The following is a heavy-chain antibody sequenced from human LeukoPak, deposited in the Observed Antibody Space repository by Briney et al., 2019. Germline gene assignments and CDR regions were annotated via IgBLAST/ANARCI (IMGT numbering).Heavy chain of an antibody. CDR1: GFAFSTYS. Sequence: GGSLRLSCVASGFAFSTYSMGWFRQAAGKGLEWVSYIGPSSDIIYYTDSVKGRFTVSRDNAKNSLYLQMNSLTDKDTAMYYCARQGGRGEFDYWGQGTLVTVSS. V-gene: IGHV3-48*02. CDR3: ARQGGRGEFDY. CDR2: IGPSSDII. D-gene: IGHD3-16*01. J-gene: IGHJ4*02.